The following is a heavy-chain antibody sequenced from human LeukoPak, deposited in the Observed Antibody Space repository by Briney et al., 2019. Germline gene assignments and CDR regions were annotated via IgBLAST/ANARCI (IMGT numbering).Heavy chain of an antibody. CDR2: ISYDGGNK. Sequence: PGGSLRLSCAASGFTFSSYAMHWVRQAPGKGLEWVAVISYDGGNKYYADSVKGQFTISRDNSKNTLYLQMNSLRAEDTAVYYCARARTEYSYGRYDAFDIWGQGTMVTVSS. CDR3: ARARTEYSYGRYDAFDI. V-gene: IGHV3-30-3*01. J-gene: IGHJ3*02. CDR1: GFTFSSYA. D-gene: IGHD5-18*01.